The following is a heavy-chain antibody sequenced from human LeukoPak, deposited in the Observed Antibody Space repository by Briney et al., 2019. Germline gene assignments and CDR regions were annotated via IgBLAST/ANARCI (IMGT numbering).Heavy chain of an antibody. D-gene: IGHD3-16*02. CDR3: AREREMDDYVWGSYRIFDY. CDR1: GGSISSYY. Sequence: SETLSLTCTVSGGSISSYYWSWIRQPPGKGLEWSGYIYYSGSTNYNPSLKSRVTISVDTSKNQFSLKLSSVTAADTAVYYSAREREMDDYVWGSYRIFDYWGQGTLVTVSS. CDR2: IYYSGST. V-gene: IGHV4-59*01. J-gene: IGHJ4*02.